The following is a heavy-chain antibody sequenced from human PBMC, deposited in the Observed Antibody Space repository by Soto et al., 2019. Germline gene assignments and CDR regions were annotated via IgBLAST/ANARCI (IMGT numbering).Heavy chain of an antibody. CDR1: GFTFINYA. CDR3: ATKVVGSPSGPGYWYFDL. CDR2: NSGGGDAT. D-gene: IGHD6-19*01. J-gene: IGHJ2*01. V-gene: IGHV3-23*01. Sequence: EVQLLESGGDSVQPGGSVRLSCAGSGFTFINYAMNWVRQAPGKGLEWVSTNSGGGDATFFADSVRGRFTFSRDNSKKAVALQMNSLAVDDPVVYYCATKVVGSPSGPGYWYFDLWGRGTLGTVSS.